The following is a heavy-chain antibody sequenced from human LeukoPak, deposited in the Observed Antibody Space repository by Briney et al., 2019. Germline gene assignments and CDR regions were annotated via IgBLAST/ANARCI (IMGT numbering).Heavy chain of an antibody. D-gene: IGHD1-26*01. CDR2: ISGSGGST. J-gene: IGHJ4*02. CDR1: GFTFNSYA. Sequence: PGGSLRLSCAASGFTFNSYAMSWVRQAPGKGLEWVSAISGSGGSTYYADSVKGRFTISRDNSKNTLYLQMNSLRAEDTAVYYCARDRPVDVGAIGYWGQGTLVTVPS. CDR3: ARDRPVDVGAIGY. V-gene: IGHV3-23*01.